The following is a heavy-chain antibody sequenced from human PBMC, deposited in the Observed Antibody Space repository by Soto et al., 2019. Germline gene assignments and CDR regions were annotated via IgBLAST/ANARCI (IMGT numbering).Heavy chain of an antibody. CDR3: ARDIGGVGSH. V-gene: IGHV3-74*01. D-gene: IGHD3-10*01. CDR2: INEDGRIT. Sequence: EVQLVESGGGLVQPGGSLRLSCAASGFTFSTNWMHWVRQVAGKGLISVSRINEDGRITDYADSAKGRFTISRDNAKNTLYLQMTSRRAEDTAVYYCARDIGGVGSHWGQGTLVTVAS. CDR1: GFTFSTNW. J-gene: IGHJ4*02.